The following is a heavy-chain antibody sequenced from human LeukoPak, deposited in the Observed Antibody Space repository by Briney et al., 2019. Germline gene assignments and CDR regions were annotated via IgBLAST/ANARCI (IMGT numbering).Heavy chain of an antibody. CDR3: AIFQGTYGDKKNDY. D-gene: IGHD4-17*01. V-gene: IGHV1-69*01. CDR1: GCTFRSYA. CDR2: IIPMINTP. J-gene: IGHJ4*02. Sequence: SVKVSCKASGCTFRSYAITWVRQAPGKGLEWMGGIIPMINTPKYAQKFQGRVSITADESTSTGYMEVSSLRSEDTAVYYCAIFQGTYGDKKNDYWDQGTLVTVSS.